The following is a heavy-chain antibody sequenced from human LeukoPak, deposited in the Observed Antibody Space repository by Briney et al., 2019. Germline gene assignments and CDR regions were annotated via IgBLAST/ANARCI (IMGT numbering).Heavy chain of an antibody. CDR1: GYTFSNYG. CDR3: ARGANCSGGSCYGSY. V-gene: IGHV1-18*01. D-gene: IGHD2-15*01. J-gene: IGHJ4*02. CDR2: ISAYNGNT. Sequence: ASVKVSCKGSGYTFSNYGVTWVRQAPGQGLEWMGWISAYNGNTNYAQHLQDRLTMATDTSTSTAYMELRSLRSDDTAVYYCARGANCSGGSCYGSYWGQGTLVTVSS.